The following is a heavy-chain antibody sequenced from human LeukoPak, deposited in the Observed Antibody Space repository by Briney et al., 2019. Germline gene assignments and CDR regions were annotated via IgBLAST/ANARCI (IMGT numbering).Heavy chain of an antibody. V-gene: IGHV1-2*02. J-gene: IGHJ5*02. CDR3: ARVHRYSGYVFP. CDR1: GYTFTSYD. Sequence: ASVKVSCKASGYTFTSYDMRWVRQAPGQGLEWMGWISPNSGGTNYAQKFQGSVTMTRDTSISTAYMELSRLRSDDTAVYYCARVHRYSGYVFPWGPGTLVTVSS. CDR2: ISPNSGGT. D-gene: IGHD5-12*01.